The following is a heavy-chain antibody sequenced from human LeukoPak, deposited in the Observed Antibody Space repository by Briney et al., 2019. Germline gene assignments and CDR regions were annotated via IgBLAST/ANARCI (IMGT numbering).Heavy chain of an antibody. CDR2: IKQDGSEK. V-gene: IGHV3-7*01. CDR3: AKVAKYYYGPETYYFFEQ. Sequence: PGGSLRLSCAASGFTFSSYWMSWVRQAPGKGLEWVANIKQDGSEKYYVDSVKGRFTISRDYAKNSLYLQMNSLRVGDTAVYYCAKVAKYYYGPETYYFFEQWGQGTPVTASS. D-gene: IGHD3-10*01. CDR1: GFTFSSYW. J-gene: IGHJ4*02.